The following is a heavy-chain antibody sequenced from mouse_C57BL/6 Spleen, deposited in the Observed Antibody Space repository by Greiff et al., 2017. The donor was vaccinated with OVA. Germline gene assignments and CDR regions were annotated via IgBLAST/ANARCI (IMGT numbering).Heavy chain of an antibody. J-gene: IGHJ2*01. CDR3: ARSLPYYYGSSYGFDY. CDR1: GFSLTSYG. V-gene: IGHV2-2*01. CDR2: IWSGGST. D-gene: IGHD1-1*01. Sequence: VQLQQSGPGLVQPSQSLSITCTVSGFSLTSYGVHWVRQSPGKGLEWLGVIWSGGSTDYNAAFISRLSISKDNSKSQVFFKMNSLQADDTAIYYCARSLPYYYGSSYGFDYWGQGTTLTVSS.